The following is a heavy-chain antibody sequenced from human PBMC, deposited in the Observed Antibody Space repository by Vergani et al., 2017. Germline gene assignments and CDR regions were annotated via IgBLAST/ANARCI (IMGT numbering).Heavy chain of an antibody. D-gene: IGHD6-13*01. V-gene: IGHV3-7*01. J-gene: IGHJ4*02. CDR1: GFTFSSYW. CDR2: IKQDGSEK. CDR3: ARARSLYSSSWYTFDY. Sequence: EVQLLESGGGLVQPGGSLRLSCAASGFTFSSYWMSWVRQAPGKGLEWVANIKQDGSEKYYVDSVKGRFTISRDNAKNSLYLQMNSLRAEDTAVYYCARARSLYSSSWYTFDYWGQGTLVTVSS.